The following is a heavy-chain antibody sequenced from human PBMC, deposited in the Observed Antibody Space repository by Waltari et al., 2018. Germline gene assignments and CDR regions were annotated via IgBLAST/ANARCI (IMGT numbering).Heavy chain of an antibody. D-gene: IGHD3-10*01. Sequence: QVQLVESGGGVVQPGRSLRLSCAASGFTFSSYAIPWVRQAPGKGLEWVAVISYDGSNKYYADSVKDRFTISRDNSKNTLYLQMNSLRAEDTAVYYCAREGYYGSGSYDAFDIWGQGTMVTVSS. CDR3: AREGYYGSGSYDAFDI. V-gene: IGHV3-30-3*01. J-gene: IGHJ3*02. CDR2: ISYDGSNK. CDR1: GFTFSSYA.